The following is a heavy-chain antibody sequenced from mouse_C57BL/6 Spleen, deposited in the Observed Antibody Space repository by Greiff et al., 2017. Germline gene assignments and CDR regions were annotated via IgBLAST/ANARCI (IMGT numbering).Heavy chain of an antibody. J-gene: IGHJ2*01. D-gene: IGHD1-1*01. V-gene: IGHV1-64*01. CDR3: ARSRSGSYVED. CDR1: GYTFTSYW. CDR2: IDPKSGST. Sequence: QVQLQQPVAELVKPGASVKLSCKASGYTFTSYWMHWVKQRPGQGLEWIGMIDPKSGSTNYNQKFKGKATLTVDTSSSTAYMQLSSLTSEDAAVYYCARSRSGSYVEDWGKGTTLTVSS.